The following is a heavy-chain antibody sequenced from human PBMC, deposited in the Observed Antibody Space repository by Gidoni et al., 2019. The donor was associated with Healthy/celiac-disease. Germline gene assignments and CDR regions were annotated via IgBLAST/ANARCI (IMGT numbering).Heavy chain of an antibody. J-gene: IGHJ4*02. Sequence: EVQLVESGGGLVQPGGSLRPSCAASGFTFSSYDMHWARQATGKGLEWVSAMGTAGDTYYPGSVKGRFTISRENAKNSLYLQMNSLRAGDTAVYYCARGAHYYDSSGYLDYWGQGTLVTVSS. V-gene: IGHV3-13*04. CDR2: MGTAGDT. CDR3: ARGAHYYDSSGYLDY. CDR1: GFTFSSYD. D-gene: IGHD3-22*01.